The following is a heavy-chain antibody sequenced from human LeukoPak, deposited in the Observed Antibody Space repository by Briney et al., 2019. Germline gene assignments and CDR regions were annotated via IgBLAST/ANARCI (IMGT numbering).Heavy chain of an antibody. Sequence: KPGGSLRLSCAVSGFTFSDYYMSWIRQAPGKGLEWVSYISSGGSTISHADSVKGRFTISRDNAENSLYLQMNSLRAEDTAVYYCARGGSSWSALGYFDYWGQGTLVTVSS. J-gene: IGHJ4*02. CDR2: ISSGGSTI. CDR1: GFTFSDYY. D-gene: IGHD3-3*01. CDR3: ARGGSSWSALGYFDY. V-gene: IGHV3-11*01.